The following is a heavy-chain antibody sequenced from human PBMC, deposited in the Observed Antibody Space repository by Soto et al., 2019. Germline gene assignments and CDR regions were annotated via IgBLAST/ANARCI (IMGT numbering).Heavy chain of an antibody. CDR1: GGTFSSYA. CDR2: IIPIFGTP. J-gene: IGHJ6*02. D-gene: IGHD5-18*01. CDR3: AKDRGYSYGNYYYYGMDV. Sequence: QVQLVQSGAEVKKPGSSVKVSCKASGGTFSSYAISWVRQAPGQGLEWMGGIIPIFGTPNYAQKFQGRVTITADESTSTAYMELSSLRSEDTAVYYCAKDRGYSYGNYYYYGMDVWGPGTTVTVSS. V-gene: IGHV1-69*12.